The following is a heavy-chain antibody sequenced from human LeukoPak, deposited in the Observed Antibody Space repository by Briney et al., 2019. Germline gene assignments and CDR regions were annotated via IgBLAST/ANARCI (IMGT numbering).Heavy chain of an antibody. CDR1: GYSISSGYY. CDR3: ARDGTSRGFDNWFDP. V-gene: IGHV4-38-2*02. J-gene: IGHJ5*02. D-gene: IGHD2-2*01. Sequence: SETLSLTCTVSGYSISSGYYWGWIRQPPGKGLEWIGSIYHSGSTYYNPSLKSRVNISVDTSKNQFSLKLSSVTAADTAVYYCARDGTSRGFDNWFDPWGQGTLVTVSS. CDR2: IYHSGST.